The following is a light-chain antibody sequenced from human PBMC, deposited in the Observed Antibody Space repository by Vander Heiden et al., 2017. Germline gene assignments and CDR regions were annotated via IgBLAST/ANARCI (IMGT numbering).Light chain of an antibody. CDR1: QSVLSTSNNKNY. J-gene: IGKJ4*01. Sequence: DIVMTQSPDYLAVSLGERATITCKSRQSVLSTSNNKNYLTRYQQIPGQPPKLLMNWASTRESGVPDRFSGSVSETDFTLTISSLQAEDVAFYYSQQTSTAPLTFGGGTKVEIK. CDR2: WAS. V-gene: IGKV4-1*01. CDR3: QQTSTAPLT.